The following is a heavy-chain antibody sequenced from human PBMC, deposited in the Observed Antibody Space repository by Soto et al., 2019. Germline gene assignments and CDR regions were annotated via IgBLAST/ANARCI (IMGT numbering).Heavy chain of an antibody. D-gene: IGHD3-22*01. J-gene: IGHJ4*02. CDR1: GAAISSGGYY. CDR2: AYYTGNT. V-gene: IGHV4-31*03. CDR3: ARAGYYASSGSFRAPFDH. Sequence: QLQLQESGPGLVKPSQTLSLTCTVSGAAISSGGYYWTWIRQRPVKGLEWIGSAYYTGNTYYIPSIKRRVPMSVDASTNQFSLRLTSVTAADTAVYYCARAGYYASSGSFRAPFDHWGQGALVIVSS.